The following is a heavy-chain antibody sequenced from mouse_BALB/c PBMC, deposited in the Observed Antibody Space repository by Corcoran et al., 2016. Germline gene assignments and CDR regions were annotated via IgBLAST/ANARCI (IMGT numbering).Heavy chain of an antibody. V-gene: IGHV9-3-1*01. Sequence: QIQLVQSGSELKEPGETVKISCKASGYTFTNNGMNWVKQAPGKGLKWMGWINNNTGEPTYTDDIKGRFAFSLETSASTAYLQINNLKNEDTATYFCAREPRAMDYWGQGTSVTVSS. CDR3: AREPRAMDY. CDR2: INNNTGEP. CDR1: GYTFTNNG. J-gene: IGHJ4*01.